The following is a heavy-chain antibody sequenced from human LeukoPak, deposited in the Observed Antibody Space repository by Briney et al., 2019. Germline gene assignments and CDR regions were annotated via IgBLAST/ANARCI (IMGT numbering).Heavy chain of an antibody. CDR1: GFTSTNYA. CDR2: LIGSSGST. CDR3: AKGAYDYIEIGYFDS. J-gene: IGHJ4*02. D-gene: IGHD5-12*01. Sequence: GGSLRLSCAASGFTSTNYAMNWVRQAPGKGLQWVSVLIGSSGSTDYADSVKGRFTISRDTSKNTLFLKMNSLRAEDTAIYYCAKGAYDYIEIGYFDSWGQGTLVTVSS. V-gene: IGHV3-23*01.